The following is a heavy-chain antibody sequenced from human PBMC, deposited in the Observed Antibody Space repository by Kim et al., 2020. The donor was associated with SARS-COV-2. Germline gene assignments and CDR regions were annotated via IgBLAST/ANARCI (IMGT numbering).Heavy chain of an antibody. CDR2: IYYSGST. CDR3: ARRAGYSSSSDPEYYYYGMDV. V-gene: IGHV4-39*01. J-gene: IGHJ6*02. D-gene: IGHD6-6*01. CDR1: GGSISSSSYY. Sequence: SETLSLTCTVSGGSISSSSYYWGWIRQPPGKGLEWIGSIYYSGSTYYNPSLKSRVTISVDTSKNQFSLKLSSVTAADTAVYYCARRAGYSSSSDPEYYYYGMDVWGQGTTVTVSS.